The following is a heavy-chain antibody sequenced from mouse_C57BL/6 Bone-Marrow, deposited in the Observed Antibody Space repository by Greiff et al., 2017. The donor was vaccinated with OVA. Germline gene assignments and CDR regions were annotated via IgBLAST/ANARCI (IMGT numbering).Heavy chain of an antibody. V-gene: IGHV5-6*01. CDR3: ARQYYGSSPFAY. Sequence: EVKLVESGGDLVKPGGSLKLSCAASGFTFSSYGMSWVRRTPDKRLEWVATISSGGSYTYYPDSVKGRFTISRDNAKNTLYLQMSSLKSEDTAMCDCARQYYGSSPFAYWGQGTLVTVSA. J-gene: IGHJ3*01. D-gene: IGHD1-1*01. CDR2: ISSGGSYT. CDR1: GFTFSSYG.